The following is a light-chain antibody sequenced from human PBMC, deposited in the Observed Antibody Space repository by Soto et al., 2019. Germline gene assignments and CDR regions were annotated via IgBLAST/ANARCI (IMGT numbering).Light chain of an antibody. CDR3: QQRYNWPIT. Sequence: DIAFTHSYATMFLSPVHRATISCRASQSISGYLGWYQKKHGQDPRLLIYADSNRATGIPARFSGIGSGRDFTLTLRRLEPEECSVDDGQQRYNWPITCVQGTRLEIK. J-gene: IGKJ5*01. CDR1: QSISGY. V-gene: IGKV3-11*02. CDR2: ADS.